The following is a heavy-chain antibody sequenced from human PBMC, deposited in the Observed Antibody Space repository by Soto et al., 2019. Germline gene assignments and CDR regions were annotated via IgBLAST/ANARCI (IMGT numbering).Heavy chain of an antibody. V-gene: IGHV1-69*01. CDR3: ARDLDYYGSGNYYNRIDY. CDR1: GGPFSDYA. D-gene: IGHD3-10*01. Sequence: QVQLVQSGAEVKKPGSSVKVSCKVSGGPFSDYAVSWVRQAPGQGLEWMGGIFHMFVTANYEQKFQGRVTITADESTTTAYMELSSLRSEDTAVYYCARDLDYYGSGNYYNRIDYWGQGTLVTVSS. J-gene: IGHJ4*02. CDR2: IFHMFVTA.